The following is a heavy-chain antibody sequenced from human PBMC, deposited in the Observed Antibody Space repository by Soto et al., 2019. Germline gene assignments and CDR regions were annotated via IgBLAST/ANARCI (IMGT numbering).Heavy chain of an antibody. V-gene: IGHV3-23*01. Sequence: EVQLLESGGGLVQPGGSLRLSCAASGFTFSNCAMTWVRQVPGKGLEWVSTVSGSGGSTYDADSVKGRFTISRDNSKSTLYLQMNSLRAEDTPLYYCAKGMGDFWSGPSDSWGQGTLVTVSS. D-gene: IGHD3-3*01. CDR1: GFTFSNCA. J-gene: IGHJ4*02. CDR2: VSGSGGST. CDR3: AKGMGDFWSGPSDS.